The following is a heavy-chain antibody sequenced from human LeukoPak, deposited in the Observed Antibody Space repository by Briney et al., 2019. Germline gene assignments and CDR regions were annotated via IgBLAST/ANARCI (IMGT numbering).Heavy chain of an antibody. CDR1: GGSFSGYY. J-gene: IGHJ4*02. V-gene: IGHV4-34*01. CDR2: ISHSGST. D-gene: IGHD6-13*01. Sequence: PSETLSLTCAVYGGSFSGYYWSWIRQPPGKGLEWSGEISHSGSTNYNPSPKSRVTISVDTSKNQFSLKLSSATAADRAVYYCARRRSSWYFGGSDRPFDYWGQGTLVTVSS. CDR3: ARRRSSWYFGGSDRPFDY.